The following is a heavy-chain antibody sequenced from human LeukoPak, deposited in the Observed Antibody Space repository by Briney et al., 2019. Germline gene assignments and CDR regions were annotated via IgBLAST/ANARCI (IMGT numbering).Heavy chain of an antibody. V-gene: IGHV3-7*01. CDR3: ARRTYYYGSGLYYFD. Sequence: PGGSLRLSCAASGFTFSSYWMSWVRQAPGKGLEWVANIKQDGSEKYYVDSVKGRFTISRDNAKNSLYLQMNSLRAEDTAVYYCARRTYYYGSGLYYFDWGQGTLVTVSS. CDR1: GFTFSSYW. CDR2: IKQDGSEK. D-gene: IGHD3-10*01. J-gene: IGHJ4*02.